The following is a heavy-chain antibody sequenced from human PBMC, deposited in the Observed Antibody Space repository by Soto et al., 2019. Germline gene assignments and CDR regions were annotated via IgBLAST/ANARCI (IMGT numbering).Heavy chain of an antibody. D-gene: IGHD2-2*01. V-gene: IGHV1-46*01. CDR2: INPSGGST. CDR3: ASIYGSTSSLARNYYYYGMDV. Sequence: QVQLVQSGAEVKKPGASVKVSCKASGYTFTSYYMHWVRQAPGQGLEWMGIINPSGGSTSYAQKFQGRVTMTRDTSTSTVYMELISLRSEDTAVYYCASIYGSTSSLARNYYYYGMDVWGQGTTVTVSS. J-gene: IGHJ6*02. CDR1: GYTFTSYY.